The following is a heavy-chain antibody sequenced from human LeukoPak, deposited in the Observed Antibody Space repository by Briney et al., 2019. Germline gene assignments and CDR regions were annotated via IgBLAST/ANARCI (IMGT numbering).Heavy chain of an antibody. CDR2: IRYDGSNK. D-gene: IGHD2-2*01. CDR1: GFTFSSYG. Sequence: GGSLRLSCAASGFTFSSYGMHWVRQAPGKGLEWVAFIRYDGSNKYYADSVKGRFTISRDNAKNSLYLHMNSLRAEDTAVYYCARGCTTTSCYDYWGQGTLVTVSS. CDR3: ARGCTTTSCYDY. J-gene: IGHJ4*02. V-gene: IGHV3-30*02.